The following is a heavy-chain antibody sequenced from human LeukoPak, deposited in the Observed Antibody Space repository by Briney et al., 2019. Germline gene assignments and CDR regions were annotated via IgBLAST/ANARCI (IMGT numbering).Heavy chain of an antibody. CDR3: ARDMVAGTGRYFQH. Sequence: ASVKVSCKASGYTFTSYAMHWVRQAPGQRLKWMGWINAGNGNTKYSQKFQGRVTITRDTSASTAYMELSSLRSEDTAVYYCARDMVAGTGRYFQHWGQGTLVTVSS. D-gene: IGHD6-19*01. CDR1: GYTFTSYA. J-gene: IGHJ1*01. CDR2: INAGNGNT. V-gene: IGHV1-3*01.